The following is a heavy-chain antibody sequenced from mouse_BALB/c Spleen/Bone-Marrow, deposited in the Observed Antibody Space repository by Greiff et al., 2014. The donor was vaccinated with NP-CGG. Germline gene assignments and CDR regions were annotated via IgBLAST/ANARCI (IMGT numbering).Heavy chain of an antibody. CDR1: GFTFSDYY. CDR3: ARDRGVQGYAMDC. D-gene: IGHD2-14*01. J-gene: IGHJ4*01. V-gene: IGHV5-4*02. CDR2: ISDGSTYT. Sequence: VQLKESGGGLVKPGGSLKLSCAASGFTFSDYYMYWVRQTPEKRLEWVATISDGSTYTYYPDSVKGRFTISRDNAKNNLYLQMSSLKSEDTALYYCARDRGVQGYAMDCWGQGTSVTVSS.